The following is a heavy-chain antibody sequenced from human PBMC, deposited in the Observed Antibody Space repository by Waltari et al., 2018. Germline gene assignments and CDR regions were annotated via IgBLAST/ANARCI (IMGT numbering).Heavy chain of an antibody. V-gene: IGHV3-30*04. CDR2: MSFDGSHK. CDR1: GFTFSNFA. J-gene: IGHJ4*02. D-gene: IGHD2-8*02. Sequence: QVQVVESGGGVVQPGRSLRLSCAASGFTFSNFAMHWVRQAPGRGLEWLAVMSFDGSHKYYVDSVKGRFTISRDNSKNTLYLQMNSLRTEDTAMYYCVRDHGGSTGFPYWGQGTLVTVSS. CDR3: VRDHGGSTGFPY.